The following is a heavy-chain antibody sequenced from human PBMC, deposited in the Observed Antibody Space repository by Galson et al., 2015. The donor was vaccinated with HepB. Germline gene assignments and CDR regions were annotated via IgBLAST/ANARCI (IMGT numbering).Heavy chain of an antibody. CDR2: ISGSSSYI. CDR1: GFTFSSYS. D-gene: IGHD6-13*01. V-gene: IGHV3-21*01. Sequence: SLRLSCAASGFTFSSYSMNWVRQAPGKGLEWVSSISGSSSYIYYADSVKGRFTISRDNAKNSLYLQMNSLRAEDTAVYYCARVMRDSSSWPATSYGMDVWGQGTTVTVSS. CDR3: ARVMRDSSSWPATSYGMDV. J-gene: IGHJ6*02.